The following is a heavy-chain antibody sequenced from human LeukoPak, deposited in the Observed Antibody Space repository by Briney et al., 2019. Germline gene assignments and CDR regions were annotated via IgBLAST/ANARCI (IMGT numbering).Heavy chain of an antibody. CDR3: AKDGGGYCSGGSCYSGWFDY. V-gene: IGHV3-48*03. J-gene: IGHJ4*02. D-gene: IGHD2-15*01. Sequence: GGSLRLSCAASGFTFSSYEMNWVRQAPGKGLEWVSYISSSGSTIYYADSVKGRFTISRDNAKNTLYLQMNSLRAEDTAVYYCAKDGGGYCSGGSCYSGWFDYWGQGTLVTVSS. CDR2: ISSSGSTI. CDR1: GFTFSSYE.